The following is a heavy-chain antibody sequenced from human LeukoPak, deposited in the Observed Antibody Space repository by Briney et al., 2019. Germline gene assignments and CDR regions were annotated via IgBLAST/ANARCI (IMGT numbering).Heavy chain of an antibody. Sequence: GGSLRLSCAASGFTFSSYEMNWVRQAPGKGLEWVSYISSSGSTIYYADSVKGRFTISRDNAKNSLYLQMNSLRAEDTAVYYCARETRGYSYGYLGYWGQGTLVTVSS. D-gene: IGHD5-18*01. CDR2: ISSSGSTI. J-gene: IGHJ4*02. CDR3: ARETRGYSYGYLGY. V-gene: IGHV3-48*03. CDR1: GFTFSSYE.